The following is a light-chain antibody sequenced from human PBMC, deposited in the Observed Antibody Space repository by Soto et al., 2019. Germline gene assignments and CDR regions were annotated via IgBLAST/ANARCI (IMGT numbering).Light chain of an antibody. V-gene: IGKV3D-20*02. Sequence: EIVLTQSPGTLSLSPGERATLSCRASQSLTSSHLAWYQQKPGQAPRLLMFGASSRATGIPDRFSGSGSGTDFTLTISRLEPEDFAVYYCQQRSNWPLTFGGGTKVEIK. J-gene: IGKJ4*01. CDR3: QQRSNWPLT. CDR1: QSLTSSH. CDR2: GAS.